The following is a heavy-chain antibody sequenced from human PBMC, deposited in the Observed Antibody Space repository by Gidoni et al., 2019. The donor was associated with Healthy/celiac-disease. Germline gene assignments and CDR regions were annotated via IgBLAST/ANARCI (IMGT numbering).Heavy chain of an antibody. V-gene: IGHV4-39*01. D-gene: IGHD3-9*01. CDR3: ARHRFDWLLYNWFDP. CDR1: GGSISSSSYY. Sequence: QLQLQESGPGLVKPSETLSLTCTVSGGSISSSSYYWGWIRQPPGKGLEWIGSIYYSGSTYYNPSLKSRVTISVDTSKNQFSLKLSSVTAADTAVYYCARHRFDWLLYNWFDPWGQGTLVTVSS. CDR2: IYYSGST. J-gene: IGHJ5*02.